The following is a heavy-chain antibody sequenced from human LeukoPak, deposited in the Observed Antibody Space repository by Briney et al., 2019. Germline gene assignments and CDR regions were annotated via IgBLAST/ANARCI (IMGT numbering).Heavy chain of an antibody. D-gene: IGHD3-22*01. Sequence: SVKVSCKASGGTFSSYAISWVRQAPGQGLEWMGRIIPILGIANYAQKFQGRVTITADKSTSTAYMELSSLRSEDTAVYYCARGSGGYYYDSSGYYSGIDYWGQGTLVTVSS. V-gene: IGHV1-69*04. CDR1: GGTFSSYA. CDR2: IIPILGIA. J-gene: IGHJ4*02. CDR3: ARGSGGYYYDSSGYYSGIDY.